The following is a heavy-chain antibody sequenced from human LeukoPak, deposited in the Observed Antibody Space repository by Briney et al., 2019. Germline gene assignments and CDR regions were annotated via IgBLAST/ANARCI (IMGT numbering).Heavy chain of an antibody. Sequence: GGSLRLSCAASGFTFSSYAMHWVRQAPGKGLEWVPVISYDGSNKYYADSVKGRFTISRDNSKNTLYLQMNSLRAEDTAVYYCARDHAIVVVPAAPSGAFDIWRQGTMVTVSS. CDR2: ISYDGSNK. J-gene: IGHJ3*02. CDR3: ARDHAIVVVPAAPSGAFDI. V-gene: IGHV3-30-3*01. CDR1: GFTFSSYA. D-gene: IGHD2-2*01.